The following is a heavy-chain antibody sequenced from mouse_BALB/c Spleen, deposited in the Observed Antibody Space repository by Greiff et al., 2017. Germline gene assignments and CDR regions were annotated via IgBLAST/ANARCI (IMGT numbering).Heavy chain of an antibody. CDR1: GFTFSSFG. CDR3: ARSHGSSYLYAMDY. CDR2: ISSGSSTI. Sequence: DVHLVESGGGLVQPGGSRKLSCAASGFTFSSFGMHWVRQAPEKGLEWVAYISSGSSTIYYADTVKGRFTISRDNPKNTLFLQMTSLRSEDTAMYYCARSHGSSYLYAMDYWGQGTSVTVSS. D-gene: IGHD1-1*01. V-gene: IGHV5-17*02. J-gene: IGHJ4*01.